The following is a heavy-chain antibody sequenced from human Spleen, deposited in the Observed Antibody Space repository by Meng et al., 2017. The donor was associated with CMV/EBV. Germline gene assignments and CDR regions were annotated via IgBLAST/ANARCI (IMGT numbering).Heavy chain of an antibody. J-gene: IGHJ6*02. CDR2: ISSGGNTR. V-gene: IGHV3-11*04. Sequence: GGSLRLSCTVSGYSISSGYYWGWIRQPPGKGLEWLAYISSGGNTRYYADAVKGRFTISRDDAKNSLYLQMNSLRVEDTALYYCAREMTMVRGVFPYSSGMDVWGQGTTVTVSS. CDR1: GYSISSGYY. CDR3: AREMTMVRGVFPYSSGMDV. D-gene: IGHD3-10*01.